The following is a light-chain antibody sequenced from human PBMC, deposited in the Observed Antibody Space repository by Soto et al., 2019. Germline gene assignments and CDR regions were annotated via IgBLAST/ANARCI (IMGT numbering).Light chain of an antibody. J-gene: IGKJ1*01. V-gene: IGKV1-39*01. CDR2: AAD. CDR3: QQRYDMPWT. CDR1: QSITNS. Sequence: DIQMTQSPSSLSASVGDTVTITCRASQSITNSLTWFQQKPGKAPSLLILAADNLQDGVPSRFSGSGSGRDFSLTISSLQAEYFANYYCQQRYDMPWTFGQGTKVEIK.